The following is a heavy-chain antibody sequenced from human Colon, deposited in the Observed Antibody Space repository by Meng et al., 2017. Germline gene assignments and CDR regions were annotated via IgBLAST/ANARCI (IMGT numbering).Heavy chain of an antibody. CDR3: ARSTPSLDY. Sequence: QGQLGQSGTEVKRPGASVKVSCKASGYTFSDCYIHWVRQAPGQGLEWMGWIVPNSGDTNYAQKFQGRVTMTRDTSISTTYMELSRLTSDDTAVYYCARSTPSLDYWGQGTLVTVSS. V-gene: IGHV1-2*02. D-gene: IGHD2-15*01. CDR2: IVPNSGDT. J-gene: IGHJ4*02. CDR1: GYTFSDCY.